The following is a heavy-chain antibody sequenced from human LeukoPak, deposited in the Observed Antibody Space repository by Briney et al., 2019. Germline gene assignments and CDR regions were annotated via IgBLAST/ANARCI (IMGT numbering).Heavy chain of an antibody. D-gene: IGHD6-6*01. V-gene: IGHV3-23*01. J-gene: IGHJ4*02. CDR1: GFTFSSYA. CDR3: ARGPARTYSHFDY. Sequence: PGGSLRLSCAASGFTFSSYAMSWVRQAPGKGLEWVSAISGSGGSTYYADSVKGRFTISRDNSKNTLYLQMNSLRAEDTAVYYCARGPARTYSHFDYWGQGTLVTVSS. CDR2: ISGSGGST.